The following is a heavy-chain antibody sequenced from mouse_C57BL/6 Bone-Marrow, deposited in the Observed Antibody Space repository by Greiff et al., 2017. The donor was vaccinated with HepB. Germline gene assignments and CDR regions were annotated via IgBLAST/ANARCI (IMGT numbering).Heavy chain of an antibody. Sequence: QVQLKQSGPELVKPGASVKISCKASGYTFTNYWIGWAKQRPGHGLEWIGDIYPGGGYTNYNEKFKGKATLTADKSSSTAYMQFSSLTSEDSAIYYCARWAYDGYYGAMDYWGQGTSVTVSS. CDR3: ARWAYDGYYGAMDY. J-gene: IGHJ4*01. V-gene: IGHV1-63*01. CDR2: IYPGGGYT. CDR1: GYTFTNYW. D-gene: IGHD2-3*01.